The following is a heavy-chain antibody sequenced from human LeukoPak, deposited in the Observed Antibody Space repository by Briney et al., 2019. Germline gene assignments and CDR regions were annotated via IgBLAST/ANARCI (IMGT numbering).Heavy chain of an antibody. CDR1: GGTFSSYA. J-gene: IGHJ5*02. CDR2: IIPILGIA. V-gene: IGHV1-69*04. D-gene: IGHD3-10*01. CDR3: ASWPSMVRENNWFDP. Sequence: GASVKVSCKASGGTFSSYAISWVRQAPGQGLEWMGRIIPILGIAYYAQKFQGRVTITADKSTSTAYMELSSLRSEDTAVYYCASWPSMVRENNWFDPWGQGTLVTVSS.